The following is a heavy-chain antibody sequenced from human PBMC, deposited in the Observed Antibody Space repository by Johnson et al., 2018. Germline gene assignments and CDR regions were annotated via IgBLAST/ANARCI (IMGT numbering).Heavy chain of an antibody. CDR1: SGSISNYY. J-gene: IGHJ1*01. V-gene: IGHV4-59*01. Sequence: QVQLQESGPVLVKXSETLSLTCTVSSGSISNYYWSWIRQPPGKGLEWTGSISDSGSPTYHPFLTSRVTISVDTSKNKFSLKLSSVTTADPAVYYCAREGPEEYFQHWGQGTLVTVSS. CDR3: AREGPEEYFQH. CDR2: ISDSGSP.